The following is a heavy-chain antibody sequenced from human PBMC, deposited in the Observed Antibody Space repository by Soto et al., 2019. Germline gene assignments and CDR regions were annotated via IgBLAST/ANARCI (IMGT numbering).Heavy chain of an antibody. CDR3: ARVDPLYYDFWSGYLYY. CDR1: GFTFSSYW. D-gene: IGHD3-3*01. CDR2: IKQDGSEK. J-gene: IGHJ4*02. V-gene: IGHV3-7*01. Sequence: GGSLRLSCAASGFTFSSYWMSWVRQAPGKGLEWVANIKQDGSEKYYVDSVKGRFTISRDNAKNSLYLQMNSLRAEDTAVYYCARVDPLYYDFWSGYLYYWGQGTLVTVSS.